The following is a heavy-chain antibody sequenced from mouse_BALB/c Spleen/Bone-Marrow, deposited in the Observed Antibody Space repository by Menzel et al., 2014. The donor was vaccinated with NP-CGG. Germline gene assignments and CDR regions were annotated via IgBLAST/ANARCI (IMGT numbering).Heavy chain of an antibody. J-gene: IGHJ1*01. CDR1: GFDFSRYW. CDR2: INPDSSTI. D-gene: IGHD2-2*01. Sequence: LQQSGGSLKLSCAASGFDFSRYWMSWVRQAPGKGLEWIGEINPDSSTINYTPSLKDKFIISRDNAKNTLYLQMSKVRSEDTALYYCALLGYYGYFYVWGAGTTVTVSS. CDR3: ALLGYYGYFYV. V-gene: IGHV4-1*02.